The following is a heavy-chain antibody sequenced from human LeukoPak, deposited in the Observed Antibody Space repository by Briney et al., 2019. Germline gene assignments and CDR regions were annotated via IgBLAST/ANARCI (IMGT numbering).Heavy chain of an antibody. D-gene: IGHD1-26*01. CDR2: IYYSGST. J-gene: IGHJ4*02. CDR1: GFTFSSYW. CDR3: AKSGGYGLIDY. V-gene: IGHV4-59*04. Sequence: GSLRLSCAASGFTFSSYWMSWVRQAPGKGLEWIGNIYYSGSTYYNASLQSRVTISLDTSKNQFSLRLNSVTAADTAMYYCAKSGGYGLIDYWGQGTLVTVSS.